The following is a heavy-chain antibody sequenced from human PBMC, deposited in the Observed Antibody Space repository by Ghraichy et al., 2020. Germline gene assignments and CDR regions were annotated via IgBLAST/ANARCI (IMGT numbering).Heavy chain of an antibody. J-gene: IGHJ4*02. D-gene: IGHD6-19*01. CDR2: INHSGST. V-gene: IGHV4-34*01. CDR1: GGSFSGYY. Sequence: SETLSLTCAVYGGSFSGYYWSWIRQPPGKGLEWIGEINHSGSTNYNPSLKSRVTISVDTSKNQFSLKLSSVTAADTAVYYCAAMERGTVAGLAMSYYFDYWGQGTLVTVSS. CDR3: AAMERGTVAGLAMSYYFDY.